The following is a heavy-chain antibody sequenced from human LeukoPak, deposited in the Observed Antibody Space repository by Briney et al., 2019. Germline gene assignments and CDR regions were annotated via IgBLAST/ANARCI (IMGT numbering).Heavy chain of an antibody. D-gene: IGHD3-3*01. CDR2: IYTSGST. V-gene: IGHV4-4*07. Sequence: SETLSLTCTVSGGSISSYYWSWIRQPAGKGLEWIGRIYTSGSTNYNPSLKSRVTISVDTSKNQFSLKLSSVTAADTAVYYCARDFWSGLNYYYYYMDVWGKGTTVTVSS. CDR3: ARDFWSGLNYYYYYMDV. J-gene: IGHJ6*03. CDR1: GGSISSYY.